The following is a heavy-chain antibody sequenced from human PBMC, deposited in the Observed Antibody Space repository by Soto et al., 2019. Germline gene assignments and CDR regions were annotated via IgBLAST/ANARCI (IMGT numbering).Heavy chain of an antibody. Sequence: TLSLTCAVYGGSFSGYYWSWIRQPPGKGLEWIGEINHSGSTNYNPSLKSRVTISVDTSKNQFSLKLSSVTAADTAVYYCARVSITMVRGINWFDPWGQGTMVTVSS. J-gene: IGHJ5*02. V-gene: IGHV4-34*01. CDR2: INHSGST. D-gene: IGHD3-10*01. CDR1: GGSFSGYY. CDR3: ARVSITMVRGINWFDP.